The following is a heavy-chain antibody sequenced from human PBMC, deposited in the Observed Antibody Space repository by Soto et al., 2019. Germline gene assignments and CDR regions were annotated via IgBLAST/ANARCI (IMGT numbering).Heavy chain of an antibody. Sequence: GGSLRLSCAASGFTFISYGMHWVRQAPGKGLEWVAVISYDGSNKYYADSVKGRFTISRDNSKNTLYLQMNSLRAEDTAVYYCAKDQGSSGYGPLDYWGQGTLVTVSS. CDR2: ISYDGSNK. D-gene: IGHD3-22*01. J-gene: IGHJ4*02. CDR1: GFTFISYG. V-gene: IGHV3-30*18. CDR3: AKDQGSSGYGPLDY.